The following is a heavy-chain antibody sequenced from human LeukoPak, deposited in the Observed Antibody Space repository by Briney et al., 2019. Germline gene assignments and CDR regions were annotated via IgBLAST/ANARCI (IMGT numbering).Heavy chain of an antibody. CDR3: ARDPGGSCYGGCSEYFQH. D-gene: IGHD2-15*01. Sequence: GAAVKVSCKASGGTFISYAISWVRQAPGQGLEWMGGIIPIFGTANYAQEFEGRVTITTDESTRTAYMELSSMRSEDTAVYYCARDPGGSCYGGCSEYFQHWGQGTLVTVSS. V-gene: IGHV1-69*05. CDR2: IIPIFGTA. CDR1: GGTFISYA. J-gene: IGHJ1*01.